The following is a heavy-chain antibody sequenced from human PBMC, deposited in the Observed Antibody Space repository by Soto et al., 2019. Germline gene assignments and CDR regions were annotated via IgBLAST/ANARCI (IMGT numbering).Heavy chain of an antibody. CDR1: GGSISSYY. J-gene: IGHJ4*02. CDR3: ARLEYSSGWYRFGY. Sequence: QVQLQESGPGLVKPSETLSLTCTVSGGSISSYYWSWIRQPPGKGLECIGYIYYSGSTNYNPSLKSRVTISVDTSKNQFSLKLSSVTAADTAVYYCARLEYSSGWYRFGYWGQGTLVTVSS. V-gene: IGHV4-59*01. D-gene: IGHD6-19*01. CDR2: IYYSGST.